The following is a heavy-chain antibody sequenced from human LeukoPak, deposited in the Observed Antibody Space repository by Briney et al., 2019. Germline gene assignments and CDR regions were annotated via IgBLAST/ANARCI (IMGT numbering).Heavy chain of an antibody. J-gene: IGHJ4*02. CDR3: ARLPHSSGWYVAFDY. Sequence: GGSLRLSCAASGFTFSSYGMHWVRQAPGKGLEWVAVISYDGSNKYYADSVKGRFTISRDNSKNTLHLQMNSLRAEDTAVYYCARLPHSSGWYVAFDYWGQGTLVTVSS. CDR1: GFTFSSYG. V-gene: IGHV3-30*03. CDR2: ISYDGSNK. D-gene: IGHD6-19*01.